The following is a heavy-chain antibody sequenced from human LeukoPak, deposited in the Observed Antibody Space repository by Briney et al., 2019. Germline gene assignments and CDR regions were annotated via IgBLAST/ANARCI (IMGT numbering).Heavy chain of an antibody. CDR3: AREGTVTPQAFDI. CDR2: ISSGGGST. D-gene: IGHD4-17*01. V-gene: IGHV3-23*01. Sequence: GGSLRLSCAGSGFTFSSYAMSWVRQAPGKGLEWVSGISSGGGSTYYADSVKGRFTISRDNSKNTLYLQMNSLRAEDTAVYYRAREGTVTPQAFDIWGQGTMVTVSS. J-gene: IGHJ3*02. CDR1: GFTFSSYA.